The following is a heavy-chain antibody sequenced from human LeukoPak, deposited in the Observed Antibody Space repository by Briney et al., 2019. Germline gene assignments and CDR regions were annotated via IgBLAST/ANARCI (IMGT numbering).Heavy chain of an antibody. V-gene: IGHV4-39*01. Sequence: SETLSLTCSVSGDSISNTNYYWGSIRQPPGKELEWIGSIFYSGPTYQNPSLKSRVTISVDTSKNQFSLRMKSVTAADTAVYYCGRHFYDYGSWSYREFDLWGQGSLVTVSS. CDR3: GRHFYDYGSWSYREFDL. J-gene: IGHJ4*02. D-gene: IGHD3-10*01. CDR1: GDSISNTNYY. CDR2: IFYSGPT.